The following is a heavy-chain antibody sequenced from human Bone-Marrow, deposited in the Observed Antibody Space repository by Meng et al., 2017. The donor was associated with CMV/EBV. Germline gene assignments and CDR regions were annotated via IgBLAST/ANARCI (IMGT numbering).Heavy chain of an antibody. V-gene: IGHV1-69*10. CDR3: ARGVVTMVRGVIQDWFDP. D-gene: IGHD3-10*01. CDR1: FRSYA. CDR2: IIPILGIA. Sequence: FRSYAVSWVRQAPGQGLEWMGGIIPILGIANYAQKFQGRVTITADKSTSTAYMELSSLRSEDTAVYYCARGVVTMVRGVIQDWFDPWGQGTLVTVSS. J-gene: IGHJ5*02.